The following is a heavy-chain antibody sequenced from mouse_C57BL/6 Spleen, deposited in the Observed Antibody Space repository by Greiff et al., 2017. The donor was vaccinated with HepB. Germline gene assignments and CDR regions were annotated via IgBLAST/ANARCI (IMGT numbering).Heavy chain of an antibody. CDR2: IYPRSGNT. V-gene: IGHV1-81*01. CDR3: AGDGWFAY. CDR1: GYTFTSYG. J-gene: IGHJ3*01. Sequence: QVHVKQSGAELARPGASVKLSCKASGYTFTSYGISWVKQRTGQGLEWIGEIYPRSGNTYYNEKFKGKATLTADKSSSTAYMELRSLTSEDSAVYFCAGDGWFAYWGQGTLVTVSA. D-gene: IGHD3-3*01.